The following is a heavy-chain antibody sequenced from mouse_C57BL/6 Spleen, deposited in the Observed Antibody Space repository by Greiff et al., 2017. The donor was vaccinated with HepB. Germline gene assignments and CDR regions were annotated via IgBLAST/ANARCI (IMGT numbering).Heavy chain of an antibody. CDR2: INYDGSST. D-gene: IGHD2-3*01. CDR3: ARDQDGYLWYFDV. CDR1: GFTFSDYY. Sequence: EVQLVESEGGLVQPGSSMKLSCTASGFTFSDYYMAWVRQVPEKGLEWVANINYDGSSTYYLDSLKSRFIISRDNAKNILYLQMSSLKSEDTATYYCARDQDGYLWYFDVWGTGTTVTVSS. V-gene: IGHV5-16*01. J-gene: IGHJ1*03.